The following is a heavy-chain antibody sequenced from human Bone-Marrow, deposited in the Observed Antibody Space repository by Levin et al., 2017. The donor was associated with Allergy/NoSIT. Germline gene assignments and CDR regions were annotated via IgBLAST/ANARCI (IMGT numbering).Heavy chain of an antibody. V-gene: IGHV2-26*01. D-gene: IGHD7-27*01. Sequence: SLTCARMGVNWIRQPPGKALEWLAHIFSNGEESYSTVLKSRLTISKDTSKSQVVLTMTNMDPLDTATYYCARIRGDGKNFYYGMDVWGQGTTVTVSS. CDR1: SLTCARMG. CDR2: IFSNGEE. J-gene: IGHJ6*02. CDR3: ARIRGDGKNFYYGMDV.